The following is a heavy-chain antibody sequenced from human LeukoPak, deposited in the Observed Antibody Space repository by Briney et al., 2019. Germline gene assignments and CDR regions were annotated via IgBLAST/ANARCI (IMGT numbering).Heavy chain of an antibody. CDR3: VRGLDYNVAWVY. Sequence: PGGSLRLSCVVSGFTFSSFEMNWVRQAPGRGLEWVSYISSSGSTLYYADSVKGRFSISRGNAKNSLYPQMNSLRAEDTAVYYCVRGLDYNVAWVYWGQGTLVTVSS. J-gene: IGHJ4*02. D-gene: IGHD3-10*01. V-gene: IGHV3-48*03. CDR1: GFTFSSFE. CDR2: ISSSGSTL.